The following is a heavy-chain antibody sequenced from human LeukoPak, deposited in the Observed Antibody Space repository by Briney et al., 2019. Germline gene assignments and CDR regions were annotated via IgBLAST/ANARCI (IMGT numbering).Heavy chain of an antibody. Sequence: GGSLRLSXAASGFTFSSYEMNSVRQAPGKGLEWISYISSSGSTIYYADSVKGRFTISRDNAKNSLYLQMNSLRAEDTAVYYCARISSLAVAGINWGQGTLVTVSS. CDR3: ARISSLAVAGIN. D-gene: IGHD6-19*01. CDR2: ISSSGSTI. J-gene: IGHJ4*02. CDR1: GFTFSSYE. V-gene: IGHV3-48*03.